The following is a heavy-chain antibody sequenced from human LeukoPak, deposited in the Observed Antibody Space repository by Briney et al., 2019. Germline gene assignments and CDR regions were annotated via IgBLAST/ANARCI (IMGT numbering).Heavy chain of an antibody. V-gene: IGHV3-23*01. CDR2: TSSSGGST. J-gene: IGHJ4*02. Sequence: GGSLRLSCVASGFTFNSYAMSWVRQTPGKGLEWVSGTSSSGGSTYYADSVKGRFTISRDNSKNTLYLQMNSLSAEDTAVYYCAKRLAPRGSSSWYYFDYWGEGTLVTVSS. CDR3: AKRLAPRGSSSWYYFDY. D-gene: IGHD6-13*01. CDR1: GFTFNSYA.